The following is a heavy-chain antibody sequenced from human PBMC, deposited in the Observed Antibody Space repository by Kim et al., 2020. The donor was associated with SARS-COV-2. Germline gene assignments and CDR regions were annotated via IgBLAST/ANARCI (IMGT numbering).Heavy chain of an antibody. CDR1: GGSISSSSYY. J-gene: IGHJ5*02. CDR3: AGLGVLAAAFDP. V-gene: IGHV4-39*01. D-gene: IGHD6-25*01. Sequence: SETLSLTCTVSGGSISSSSYYWGWIRQPPGKGLEWIGSIYYSGSTYYNPSLKSRVTISVDTSKNQFSLKLSSVTAADTAVYYCAGLGVLAAAFDPWGQGTLVTVSS. CDR2: IYYSGST.